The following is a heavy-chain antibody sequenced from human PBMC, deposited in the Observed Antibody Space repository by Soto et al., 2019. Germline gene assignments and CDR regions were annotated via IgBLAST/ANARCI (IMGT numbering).Heavy chain of an antibody. D-gene: IGHD3-22*01. Sequence: AGGSLRLSCAASGFTFSSYEMNWVRQAPGKGLEWVSYISSSGSTIYYADSVKGRFTISRDNAKNSLYLQMNSLRAEDTAVYYCARESYDSSGYYPFDYWGQGTLVTVSS. CDR1: GFTFSSYE. CDR3: ARESYDSSGYYPFDY. J-gene: IGHJ4*02. CDR2: ISSSGSTI. V-gene: IGHV3-48*03.